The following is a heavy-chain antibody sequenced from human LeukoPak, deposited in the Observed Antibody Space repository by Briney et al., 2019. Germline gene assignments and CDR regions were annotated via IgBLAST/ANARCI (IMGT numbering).Heavy chain of an antibody. Sequence: GGSLRLSCAASGFTFSSYAMSWVRQAPGKGLEWVSAISDSGSSTYYADSVKGRFTISRDNSKNTLYLQMNSLGAEDTAVYYCAKAYCSSTSCYYYYGMDVWGQGTTVTVSS. CDR1: GFTFSSYA. D-gene: IGHD2-2*01. CDR3: AKAYCSSTSCYYYYGMDV. J-gene: IGHJ6*02. CDR2: ISDSGSST. V-gene: IGHV3-23*01.